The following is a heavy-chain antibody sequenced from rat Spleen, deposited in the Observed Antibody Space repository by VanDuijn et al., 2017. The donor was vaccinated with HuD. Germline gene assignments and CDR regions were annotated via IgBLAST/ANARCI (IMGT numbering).Heavy chain of an antibody. J-gene: IGHJ2*01. V-gene: IGHV5-29*01. D-gene: IGHD1-2*01. Sequence: EVQLVESGGGLVQPGRSLKLSCAASGFTFSNYYMAWVRQAPTKGLEWVATISYDGSSTYYRDSVKGRFTISRENAKSTLYLQMNSLRSEDTATYYCARGDYSSPRGGYWGQGVMVTVSS. CDR2: ISYDGSST. CDR1: GFTFSNYY. CDR3: ARGDYSSPRGGY.